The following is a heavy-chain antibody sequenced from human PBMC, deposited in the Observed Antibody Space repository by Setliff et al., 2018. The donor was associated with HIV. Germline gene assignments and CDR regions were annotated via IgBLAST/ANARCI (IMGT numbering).Heavy chain of an antibody. CDR2: VYYDGTT. J-gene: IGHJ4*02. V-gene: IGHV4-39*01. CDR1: GASIITDPHY. D-gene: IGHD6-19*01. CDR3: ARHDDEWLVPVSVKF. Sequence: PSETLSLTCSVSGASIITDPHYWGWIRQSPGKGLEWIGSVYYDGTTSYYPSLKRRVTISVDTSKNQFSLRLNSVTAADTAVYYCARHDDEWLVPVSVKFWGQGVLVTVSS.